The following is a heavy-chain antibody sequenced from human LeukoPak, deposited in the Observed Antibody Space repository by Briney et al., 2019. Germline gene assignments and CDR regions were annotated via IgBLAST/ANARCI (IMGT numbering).Heavy chain of an antibody. Sequence: ASVKVSCKASGYTFTGHYMHWVRQAPGQGLEWMGWINPKNAATNYAQKFQGRVTMTRDTSPGTVYMELSSLSSDDTAVYYCARTLYIAAAPGGLDYWGQGTLVTVSS. CDR3: ARTLYIAAAPGGLDY. V-gene: IGHV1-2*02. D-gene: IGHD6-13*01. CDR2: INPKNAAT. CDR1: GYTFTGHY. J-gene: IGHJ4*02.